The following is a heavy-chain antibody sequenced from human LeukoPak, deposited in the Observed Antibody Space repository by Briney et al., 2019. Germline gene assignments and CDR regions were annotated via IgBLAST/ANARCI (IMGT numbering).Heavy chain of an antibody. Sequence: PGGSLRLSCAASGFTFSSYAMHWVRQAPGKGLEWVAVISYDGSNKYYADPVKGRFTISRDNSKNTLYLQMNSLRAEDTAVYYCARDLGFGSAADNSLFDYWGQGTLVTVSS. V-gene: IGHV3-30-3*01. D-gene: IGHD3-10*01. CDR3: ARDLGFGSAADNSLFDY. J-gene: IGHJ4*02. CDR2: ISYDGSNK. CDR1: GFTFSSYA.